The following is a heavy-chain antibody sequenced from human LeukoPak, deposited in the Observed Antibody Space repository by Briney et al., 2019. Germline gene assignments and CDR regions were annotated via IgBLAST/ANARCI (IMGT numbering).Heavy chain of an antibody. CDR3: ARQVRERGIGAAIDY. D-gene: IGHD6-25*01. Sequence: SETLSLTCTVAGGSISSSSYFWGLIRQSPGEGLEWIGSIYYSGSTYYNPSPKTRVSISVDTSKNQFSLKLSSVTAADTAVYYCARQVRERGIGAAIDYWGQGTLVTVSS. CDR1: GGSISSSSYF. J-gene: IGHJ4*02. V-gene: IGHV4-39*01. CDR2: IYYSGST.